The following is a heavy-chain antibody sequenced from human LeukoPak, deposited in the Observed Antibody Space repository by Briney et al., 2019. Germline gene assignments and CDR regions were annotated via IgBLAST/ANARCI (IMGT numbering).Heavy chain of an antibody. CDR1: GGSFSGYY. Sequence: SETLSLPCAVYGGSFSGYYWSWIRESPGKGLEWIGEINHSGSTNYNPSLKGRVTISVDTSKNQFSLKLSSVTAADTAVYYCATSRQLLDNWFDPWGQGTLVTVSS. J-gene: IGHJ5*02. D-gene: IGHD2-2*01. V-gene: IGHV4-34*01. CDR2: INHSGST. CDR3: ATSRQLLDNWFDP.